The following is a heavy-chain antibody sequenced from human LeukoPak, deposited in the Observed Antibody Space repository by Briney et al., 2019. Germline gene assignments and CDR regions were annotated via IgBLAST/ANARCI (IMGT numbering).Heavy chain of an antibody. CDR2: INHSGST. CDR3: ARAGYCSSTSCPNDAFDI. D-gene: IGHD2-2*01. J-gene: IGHJ3*02. Sequence: SETLSLTCAAYGGSFSGYYWSWLRQPPGKGLEWVGEINHSGSTNYNPSLKSRVTISVDTSKNQFSLKLSSVTAADTAVYYCARAGYCSSTSCPNDAFDIWGQGTMVTVSS. CDR1: GGSFSGYY. V-gene: IGHV4-34*01.